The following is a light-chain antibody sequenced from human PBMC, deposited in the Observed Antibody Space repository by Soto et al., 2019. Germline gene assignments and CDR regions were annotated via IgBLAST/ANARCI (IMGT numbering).Light chain of an antibody. CDR2: YAS. CDR3: LQDYRYPLT. J-gene: IGKJ4*01. V-gene: IGKV1-6*01. CDR1: QDIRKD. Sequence: AIQMTQSPSSLSASVGDRVTITCRASQDIRKDLGWYQQQPGQAPQLLIFYASGLQSGVPSRFSGSGSGTDFTLTINSLQPEDFATYYCLQDYRYPLTFGGGTKVELK.